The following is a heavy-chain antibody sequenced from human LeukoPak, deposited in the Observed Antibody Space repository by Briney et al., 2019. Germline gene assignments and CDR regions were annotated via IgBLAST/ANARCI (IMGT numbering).Heavy chain of an antibody. D-gene: IGHD6-19*01. V-gene: IGHV1-2*02. CDR2: INPNSGAT. CDR1: GYTFTGYY. CDR3: ARANGHSSGWYGDAFDI. Sequence: GASVKVSCKASGYTFTGYYMHWVRQAPGQGLEWMGWINPNSGATNYAQKFQGRVTMTRDTSISTAYMELSRLRSDDTAVYYCARANGHSSGWYGDAFDIWGQGTMVTVSS. J-gene: IGHJ3*02.